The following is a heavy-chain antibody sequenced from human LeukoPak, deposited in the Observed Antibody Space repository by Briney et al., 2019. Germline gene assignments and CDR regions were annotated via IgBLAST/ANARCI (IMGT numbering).Heavy chain of an antibody. CDR2: VAYTGSA. CDR3: ARGPLDSADYSFDY. CDR1: GGSINNHH. Sequence: SETLSLTCNVSGGSINNHHWSWIRQPPGKRLEWIAYVAYTGSAVYNPSLKSRVTISVDTSKNQFSLKLKSVTAADTAVYYCARGPLDSADYSFDYWGQGALVTAS. J-gene: IGHJ4*02. D-gene: IGHD3-22*01. V-gene: IGHV4-59*11.